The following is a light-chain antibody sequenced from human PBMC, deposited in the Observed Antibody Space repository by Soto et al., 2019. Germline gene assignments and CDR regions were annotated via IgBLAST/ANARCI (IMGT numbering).Light chain of an antibody. V-gene: IGKV1-39*01. CDR2: FAF. J-gene: IGKJ5*01. CDR1: HSIALS. Sequence: DVELPQSPSSLSASVGDTVTMTCRACHSIALSVNWYQEKPGKAPKLLIYFAFTLESGVPSRFSGSGSGTEFTLTIRSLQPEDFATYYCQQSFRSPITFGQGTRLEIK. CDR3: QQSFRSPIT.